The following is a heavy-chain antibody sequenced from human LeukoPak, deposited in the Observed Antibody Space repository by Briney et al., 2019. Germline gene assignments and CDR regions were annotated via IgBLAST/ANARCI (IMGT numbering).Heavy chain of an antibody. CDR2: INSDGTKT. CDR1: GFTFRSYE. D-gene: IGHD5-12*01. V-gene: IGHV3-74*01. J-gene: IGHJ4*02. CDR3: ARVSGYSGYDSLFDY. Sequence: GGSLRLSCAASGFTFRSYEMHWVRLAPGKGLTWVSRINSDGTKTDYADSVKGRFTISRDNPKNTLFLQMNSLRAEDTAVYYCARVSGYSGYDSLFDYWGQGTLVTVSS.